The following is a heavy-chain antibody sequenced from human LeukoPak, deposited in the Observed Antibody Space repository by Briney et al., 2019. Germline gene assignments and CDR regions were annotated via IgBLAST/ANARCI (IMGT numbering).Heavy chain of an antibody. V-gene: IGHV1-2*02. D-gene: IGHD2-2*01. CDR3: STEDKYCSSPSCNDY. CDR1: GYTXTVYY. CDR2: INPHSGDT. J-gene: IGHJ4*02. Sequence: ASVQVSCRASGYTXTVYYMHWVRQAPGQGLEWMGYINPHSGDTIYAPNFQGRVTMTRDTSISTVYMELSNLRSDDTAVYYCSTEDKYCSSPSCNDYWGQGTLVTVSS.